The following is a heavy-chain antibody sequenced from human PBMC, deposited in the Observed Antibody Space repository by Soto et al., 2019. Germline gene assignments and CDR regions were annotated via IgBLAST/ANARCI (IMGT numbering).Heavy chain of an antibody. CDR1: GFTFTSSA. Sequence: QVQVVQSGPEVKKPGTSVKVSCKAAGFTFTSSAVQWVRQARGQRLEWIGWIVVGSGDTNYAQKFQERVTFTRDISTSTADMDLSSLRSEDTAVYYCAAGVSGSRDYWGQGTLVTVSS. D-gene: IGHD2-15*01. CDR2: IVVGSGDT. V-gene: IGHV1-58*01. J-gene: IGHJ4*02. CDR3: AAGVSGSRDY.